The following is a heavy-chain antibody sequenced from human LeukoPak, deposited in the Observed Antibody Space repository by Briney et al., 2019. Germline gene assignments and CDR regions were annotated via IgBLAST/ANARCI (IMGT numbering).Heavy chain of an antibody. Sequence: GRSLRLSCVASGFTFSNCAMHWVRQAPGKGLGWVAVISDDGSDKKYADSVKGRFTISRDNSKNTVYLQMNSLRAEDTAVYYCARIREDTGYYFGLDVWGQGTRVSV. CDR1: GFTFSNCA. J-gene: IGHJ6*02. CDR2: ISDDGSDK. D-gene: IGHD2-8*02. V-gene: IGHV3-30*04. CDR3: ARIREDTGYYFGLDV.